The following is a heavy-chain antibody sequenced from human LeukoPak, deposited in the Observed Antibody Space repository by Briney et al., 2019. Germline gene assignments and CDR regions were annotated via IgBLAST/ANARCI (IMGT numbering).Heavy chain of an antibody. CDR1: GFTFSSYA. J-gene: IGHJ6*02. CDR3: ARDLHSSSWSYYYYSGMDV. D-gene: IGHD6-13*01. CDR2: ISYDGSNK. V-gene: IGHV3-30-3*01. Sequence: GGSLRLSCAASGFTFSSYAMHWVRQAPGKGLEWVAVISYDGSNKYYADSVKGRFTISRDNSKNTLYLQMNSLRAEDTAVYYCARDLHSSSWSYYYYSGMDVWGQGKRSPPP.